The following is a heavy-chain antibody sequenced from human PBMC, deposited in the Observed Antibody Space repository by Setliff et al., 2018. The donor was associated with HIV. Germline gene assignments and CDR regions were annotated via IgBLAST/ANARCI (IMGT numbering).Heavy chain of an antibody. CDR3: ARGGGGYYYVGAVDI. CDR2: MNPNSGNT. J-gene: IGHJ3*02. Sequence: ASVKVSCKSSGDTFTDYYFHWLRQAPGQGLEWMGRMNPNSGNTGYAQKFQGRVTMTGNTSISTAYMELSSLRSEDTAVYYCARGGGGYYYVGAVDIWGQGTVVTVSS. V-gene: IGHV1-8*02. D-gene: IGHD3-22*01. CDR1: GDTFTDYY.